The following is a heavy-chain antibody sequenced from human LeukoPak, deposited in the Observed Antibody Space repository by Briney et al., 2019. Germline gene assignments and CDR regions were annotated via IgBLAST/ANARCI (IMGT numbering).Heavy chain of an antibody. CDR1: GGTFSSYA. CDR2: IIPILGIA. CDR3: ARDEWELVDY. J-gene: IGHJ4*02. V-gene: IGHV1-69*04. Sequence: SVKVSCKASGGTFSSYAISWVRQAPGQGLEWMGRIIPILGIANYAQKFQGRVTITADKSTSTAYMELSSLRSDDTAVYYCARDEWELVDYWGQGTLVTVSS. D-gene: IGHD1-26*01.